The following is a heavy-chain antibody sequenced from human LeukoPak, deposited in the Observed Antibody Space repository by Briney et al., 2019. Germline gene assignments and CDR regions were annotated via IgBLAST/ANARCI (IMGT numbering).Heavy chain of an antibody. D-gene: IGHD1-14*01. Sequence: GGSLRLSCAASGLTFNIYWMNWVRQAPGKGLEWVANIHEDGSDKYYVDSVKGRFTISRDNAKNSLYLQMNSLRAEDTALYYCARTLRLGTPRAFDIWGRGTVVTVSS. J-gene: IGHJ3*02. CDR2: IHEDGSDK. V-gene: IGHV3-7*05. CDR3: ARTLRLGTPRAFDI. CDR1: GLTFNIYW.